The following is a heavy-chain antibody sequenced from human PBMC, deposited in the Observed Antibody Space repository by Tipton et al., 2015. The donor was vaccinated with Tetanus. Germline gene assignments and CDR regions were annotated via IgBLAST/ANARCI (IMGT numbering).Heavy chain of an antibody. J-gene: IGHJ6*02. D-gene: IGHD1-1*01. CDR3: ARRSLTNYGLDV. V-gene: IGHV3-74*01. CDR2: INPDGRRT. CDR1: GFIFSSYS. Sequence: SLRLSCEVSGFIFSSYSMHWVRQTPGKGLVWISRINPDGRRTNYADSVKGRFTISRDHAKNTVYLQMNSLRAEDTAVYFCARRSLTNYGLDVWGQGTPVTVSS.